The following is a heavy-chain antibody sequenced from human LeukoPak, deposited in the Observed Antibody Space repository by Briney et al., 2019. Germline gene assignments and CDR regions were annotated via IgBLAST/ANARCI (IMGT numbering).Heavy chain of an antibody. J-gene: IGHJ4*02. Sequence: SETLSLTCTVSGGSISSSSYYWGWIRQPPGKGLEWIGSIYYSGSTYYNPSLKSRVTISVDSSKNQFSLKLSSATAADTAVYYCARQPDSSGYGFDYWGQGTLVTVSS. CDR3: ARQPDSSGYGFDY. V-gene: IGHV4-39*01. CDR2: IYYSGST. CDR1: GGSISSSSYY. D-gene: IGHD3-22*01.